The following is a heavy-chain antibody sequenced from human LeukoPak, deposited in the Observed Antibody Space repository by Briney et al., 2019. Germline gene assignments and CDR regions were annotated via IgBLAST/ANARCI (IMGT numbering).Heavy chain of an antibody. D-gene: IGHD3-10*01. CDR3: ARDQRVAPGSLFNWFDL. V-gene: IGHV4-4*07. CDR2: VFASGSA. CDR1: GGPISDYH. Sequence: PSETLSLTCTVSGGPISDYHWAWIRQPARKGLEWIGRVFASGSANYNVFLKSRVTMSVDTAKNQFSLNLTSVTAADTGMYYCARDQRVAPGSLFNWFDLWGQGTLVTVSS. J-gene: IGHJ5*02.